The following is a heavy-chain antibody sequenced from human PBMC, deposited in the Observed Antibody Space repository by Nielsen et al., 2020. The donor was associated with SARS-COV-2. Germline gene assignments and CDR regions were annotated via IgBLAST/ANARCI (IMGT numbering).Heavy chain of an antibody. J-gene: IGHJ3*02. CDR1: GFTFTTHT. CDR2: ISSRSGYI. CDR3: AREGDGRGYYDAFDI. V-gene: IGHV3-21*01. D-gene: IGHD3-22*01. Sequence: GEFLKISCAASGFTFTTHTMNWVRQAPGKGLEWVSSISSRSGYIYYADSLKGRFTISRDNAKNSLYLQMNSLRAEDTALYYCAREGDGRGYYDAFDIWGQGTMVTVSS.